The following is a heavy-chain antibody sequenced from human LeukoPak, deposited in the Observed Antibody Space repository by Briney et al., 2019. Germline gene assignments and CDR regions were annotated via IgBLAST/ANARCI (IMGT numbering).Heavy chain of an antibody. V-gene: IGHV3-11*05. J-gene: IGHJ5*02. CDR2: ISTTSSYT. CDR1: GFTFSDYY. D-gene: IGHD2-2*02. Sequence: GGSLSLSCAASGFTFSDYYMSWIRQAPGKGLEWVSYISTTSSYTDYADSVNGRFTISRDNAKNLLYQQMNSLRPDDTAVYYCARDWYCSSSICYTDRNWFDPWGQGSLVTVSS. CDR3: ARDWYCSSSICYTDRNWFDP.